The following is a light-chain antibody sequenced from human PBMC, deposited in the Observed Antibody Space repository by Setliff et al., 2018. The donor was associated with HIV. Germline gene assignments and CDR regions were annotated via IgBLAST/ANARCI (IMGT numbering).Light chain of an antibody. CDR3: VLYLGGGVYV. J-gene: IGLJ1*01. Sequence: QTVVTQEPSLSVSPGGTVTLTCGLTSGSVSTSYYPSWYQQTPGQAPRTVLYGTNSRSSGVPDRFSGSIVGNKAALTITGAQADDESDYYCVLYLGGGVYVLGPGTKVTVL. CDR2: GTN. CDR1: SGSVSTSYY. V-gene: IGLV8-61*01.